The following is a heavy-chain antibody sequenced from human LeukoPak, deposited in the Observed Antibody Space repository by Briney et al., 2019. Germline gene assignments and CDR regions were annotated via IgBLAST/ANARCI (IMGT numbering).Heavy chain of an antibody. CDR1: GFTFSSYE. D-gene: IGHD6-19*01. CDR2: ISDSGSKI. V-gene: IGHV3-48*03. J-gene: IGHJ4*02. CDR3: ARDLRGWYRDFDF. Sequence: GGSLRLSCAASGFTFSSYEMNWVRQAPGKGLEWVSYISDSGSKIHYADSVKGRFTISRDNARNSLYLQMNSLRAEGTAVYYCARDLRGWYRDFDFWGQGTLVTVSS.